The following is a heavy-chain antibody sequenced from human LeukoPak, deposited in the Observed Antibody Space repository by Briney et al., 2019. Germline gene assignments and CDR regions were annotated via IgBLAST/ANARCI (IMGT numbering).Heavy chain of an antibody. CDR2: ITCSGGYT. D-gene: IGHD3-22*01. V-gene: IGHV3-23*02. CDR1: GFTLSNYA. CDR3: AKYITMIVVVSGLDY. J-gene: IGHJ4*02. Sequence: SLRLSCAASGFTLSNYAMSWVRQAPAKGLEGVSVITCSGGYTYYVDSAKGRFNISRDNSKNTLYLQMNSLRAEDTAVYYCAKYITMIVVVSGLDYWGQGTLVTVSS.